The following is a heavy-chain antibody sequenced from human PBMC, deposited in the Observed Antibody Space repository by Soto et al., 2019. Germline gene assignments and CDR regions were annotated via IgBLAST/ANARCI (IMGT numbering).Heavy chain of an antibody. D-gene: IGHD2-15*01. Sequence: QITLKESGPTLVKPTQTLTLTCTFSGFSLNTRAVGVGWIRQAPGKSLEWLALINWNDDERYSPSLKDRLTITKDTSKNHGVLTMTTIGPVDTAIYYCAHRHDLGGFDIGGQGTAVTVSS. CDR1: GFSLNTRAVG. J-gene: IGHJ3*02. V-gene: IGHV2-5*01. CDR3: AHRHDLGGFDI. CDR2: INWNDDE.